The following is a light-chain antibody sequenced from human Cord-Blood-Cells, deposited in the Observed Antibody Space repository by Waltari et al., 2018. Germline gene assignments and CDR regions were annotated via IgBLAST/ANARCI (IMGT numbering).Light chain of an antibody. Sequence: DIVMTQSPLSLPVNPGEPAPISCRSSQSLLHSNGYNYLDWYLQKPGQSPQLLIYLGSNRASGVPDRFSGSGSGTDFTLKISRVEAEDVGVYYCMQALQTPQITFGQGTRLEIK. V-gene: IGKV2-28*01. J-gene: IGKJ5*01. CDR3: MQALQTPQIT. CDR2: LGS. CDR1: QSLLHSNGYNY.